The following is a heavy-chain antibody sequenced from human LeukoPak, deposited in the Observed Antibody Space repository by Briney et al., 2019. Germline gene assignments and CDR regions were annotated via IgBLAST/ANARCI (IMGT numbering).Heavy chain of an antibody. CDR2: IYTSGST. Sequence: KPSETLSLTCTVSGGSISSYYWSWIRQPAGKGLEWIGRIYTSGSTNYNPSLKSRVTMSVDTSKNQFSLKLSSVTAADTAVYYCARGGYCSSTSCYDVGEGYYYHYYMDVWGKGTTVTVSS. J-gene: IGHJ6*03. CDR3: ARGGYCSSTSCYDVGEGYYYHYYMDV. D-gene: IGHD2-2*01. V-gene: IGHV4-4*07. CDR1: GGSISSYY.